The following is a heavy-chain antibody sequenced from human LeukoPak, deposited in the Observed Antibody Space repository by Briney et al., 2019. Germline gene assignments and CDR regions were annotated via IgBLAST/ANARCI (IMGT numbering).Heavy chain of an antibody. CDR3: ARVEYPLPQGN. CDR2: IYSGGST. CDR1: GFTVSSNY. Sequence: GGSLRLSCAASGFTVSSNYMSWVRQAPGKGLEWVSVIYSGGSTYYADSVKGRFTISRDNSKNTLYLQMNSLGAEDTAVYYCARVEYPLPQGNWGQGTLVTVSS. V-gene: IGHV3-66*02. D-gene: IGHD2-2*01. J-gene: IGHJ4*02.